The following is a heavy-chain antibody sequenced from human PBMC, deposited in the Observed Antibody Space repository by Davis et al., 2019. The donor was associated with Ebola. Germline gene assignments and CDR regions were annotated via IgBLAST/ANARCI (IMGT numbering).Heavy chain of an antibody. D-gene: IGHD1-26*01. Sequence: AASVKVSCKASGYTFTSYDISWVRQAPGQGLEWMGWVSAYSGNTNYAQKLQGRVTMTTDTSTTTAYMELRSLRSDDTAVYYCARDSLVGATDYWGQGTLVTVSS. CDR2: VSAYSGNT. J-gene: IGHJ4*02. CDR1: GYTFTSYD. CDR3: ARDSLVGATDY. V-gene: IGHV1-18*01.